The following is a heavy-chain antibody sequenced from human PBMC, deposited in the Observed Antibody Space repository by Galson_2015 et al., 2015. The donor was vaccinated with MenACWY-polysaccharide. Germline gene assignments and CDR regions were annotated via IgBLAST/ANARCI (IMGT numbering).Heavy chain of an antibody. Sequence: SLRLSCAASGFTFSSYGMHWVRQALGKGLEWVAVIWYDGSNKYYADSVKGRFTISRDNSKNTLYLQMNSLRAEDTAVYYCARDLGSGSFVDAFDIWGQGTMVTVSS. V-gene: IGHV3-33*01. D-gene: IGHD1-26*01. CDR3: ARDLGSGSFVDAFDI. J-gene: IGHJ3*02. CDR2: IWYDGSNK. CDR1: GFTFSSYG.